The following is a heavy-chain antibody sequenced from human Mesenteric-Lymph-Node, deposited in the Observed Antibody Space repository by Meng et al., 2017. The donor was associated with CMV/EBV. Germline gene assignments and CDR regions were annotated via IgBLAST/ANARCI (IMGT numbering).Heavy chain of an antibody. D-gene: IGHD1-7*01. CDR1: GGSVSGDDYY. CDR3: ARSPISGTSFDY. Sequence: SETLSLTCTVSGGSVSGDDYYWSWIRQPPGKGLEWIGYIYYRGGPAYSPSLKSRVTISRDTSKNQFSLRLSSVTAADTAVYYCARSPISGTSFDYWGQGSLVTVSS. V-gene: IGHV4-61*08. CDR2: IYYRGGP. J-gene: IGHJ4*02.